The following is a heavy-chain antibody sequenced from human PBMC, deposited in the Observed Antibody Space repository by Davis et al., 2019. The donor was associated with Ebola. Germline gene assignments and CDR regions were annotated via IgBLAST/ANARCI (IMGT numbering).Heavy chain of an antibody. J-gene: IGHJ4*02. CDR2: INSDGSIT. V-gene: IGHV3-74*01. Sequence: GESLKISCAASGFIFNNYWMHWVRQAPGKGLVWVSRINSDGSITNYADSVKGRFTISRDNAKNTLYLQMNSLRAEDTAVYYCARDGDWGQGTLVTVSS. CDR3: ARDGD. D-gene: IGHD3-16*01. CDR1: GFIFNNYW.